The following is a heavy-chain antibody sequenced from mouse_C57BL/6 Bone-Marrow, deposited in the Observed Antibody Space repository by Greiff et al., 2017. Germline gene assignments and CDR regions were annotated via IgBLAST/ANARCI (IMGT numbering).Heavy chain of an antibody. CDR3: ARISYDYRFAY. CDR2: IWWDDDK. CDR1: GFSLSTFGMG. V-gene: IGHV8-8*01. Sequence: QVTLKVSGPGILQPSQTLSLTCSFSGFSLSTFGMGVGWIRQPSGKGLEWLAHIWWDDDKYYNPALKSRLTISKDTSKNQVFLKIANVDTADTATYYCARISYDYRFAYWGQGTLVTVSA. J-gene: IGHJ3*01. D-gene: IGHD2-4*01.